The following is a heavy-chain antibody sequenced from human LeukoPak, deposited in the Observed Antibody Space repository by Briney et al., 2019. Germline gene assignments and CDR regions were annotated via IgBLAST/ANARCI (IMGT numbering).Heavy chain of an antibody. D-gene: IGHD6-13*01. V-gene: IGHV4-4*07. Sequence: SETLSLTCTVSGGSISSYYWSWIRQPPGKGLEWIGRIYTSGSTNYNPSLKSRVTISVDTSKNQFSLKLSSVTAADTAVYYCARRRYSSSWYGSPSDYWGQGTLVTVSS. J-gene: IGHJ4*02. CDR1: GGSISSYY. CDR2: IYTSGST. CDR3: ARRRYSSSWYGSPSDY.